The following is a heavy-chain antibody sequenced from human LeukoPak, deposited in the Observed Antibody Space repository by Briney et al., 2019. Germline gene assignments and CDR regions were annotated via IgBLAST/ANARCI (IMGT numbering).Heavy chain of an antibody. J-gene: IGHJ4*02. CDR2: IYSGGST. CDR1: GLTVSSNY. Sequence: PGGSLRLSCAASGLTVSSNYMSWVRQAPGKGLEWVSVIYSGGSTEYTDSVKGRFTISRDNSRNTLHLQMSSLRVEDTAVYYCVKDSSSGSYFDYWGQGTLVTVSS. CDR3: VKDSSSGSYFDY. D-gene: IGHD3-10*01. V-gene: IGHV3-66*02.